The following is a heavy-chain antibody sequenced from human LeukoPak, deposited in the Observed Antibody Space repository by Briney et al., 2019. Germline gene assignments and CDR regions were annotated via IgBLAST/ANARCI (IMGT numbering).Heavy chain of an antibody. CDR3: ARDLPTSSPRAENY. V-gene: IGHV1-69*04. CDR1: GDTFSSYT. D-gene: IGHD6-6*01. Sequence: TSVKVSCKASGDTFSSYTISWVQQAPGQGLEWIGRIIPILGIANYAQKFQGRVTITADKSTNTAYMELSSLRSEDTAVYYCARDLPTSSPRAENYWGQGTLVTVSS. J-gene: IGHJ4*02. CDR2: IIPILGIA.